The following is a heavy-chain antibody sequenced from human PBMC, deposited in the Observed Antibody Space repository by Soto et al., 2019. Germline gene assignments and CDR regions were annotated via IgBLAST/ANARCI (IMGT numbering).Heavy chain of an antibody. CDR1: GGSISSSSYY. CDR2: IYYSGST. Sequence: QLQLQESGPGLVKPSETLSLTCTVSGGSISSSSYYWGWIRQPPGKGLEWIGSIYYSGSTYYNPSLKSRVTISVDTSKNQFSLKLSSVTAADTAVYYCARTLRSSSSGRYFDYWGQGTLVTVSS. V-gene: IGHV4-39*01. D-gene: IGHD6-6*01. CDR3: ARTLRSSSSGRYFDY. J-gene: IGHJ4*02.